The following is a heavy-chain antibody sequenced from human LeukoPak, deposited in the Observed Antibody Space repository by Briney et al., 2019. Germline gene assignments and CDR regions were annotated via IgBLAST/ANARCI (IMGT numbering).Heavy chain of an antibody. J-gene: IGHJ4*02. Sequence: GGSLRLSCAASGFMFTTYAMSWVRQAPGQGLEWVSAIGGDGGRTYYADSVKGRFTISRDNSKDTAFLQMNSLRAEDTAVYYCAKASRQGAVASPLDYWGQGTLVTVSS. V-gene: IGHV3-23*01. D-gene: IGHD6-19*01. CDR3: AKASRQGAVASPLDY. CDR1: GFMFTTYA. CDR2: IGGDGGRT.